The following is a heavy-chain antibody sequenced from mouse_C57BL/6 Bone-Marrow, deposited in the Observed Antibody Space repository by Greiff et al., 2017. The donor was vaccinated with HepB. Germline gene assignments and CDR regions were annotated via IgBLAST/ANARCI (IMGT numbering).Heavy chain of an antibody. J-gene: IGHJ4*01. D-gene: IGHD1-1*01. CDR3: AIDGRALMDY. V-gene: IGHV1-64*01. CDR2: IHTNSGST. Sequence: QVQLQQPGAELVKPGASVKLSCKASGYTFTSYWMHWVKQRPGQGLEWIGMIHTNSGSTNYNEKFKSKATLTVDKSSSTAYMQLSSLTSEDSSVYYCAIDGRALMDYWGQGTSVTVSS. CDR1: GYTFTSYW.